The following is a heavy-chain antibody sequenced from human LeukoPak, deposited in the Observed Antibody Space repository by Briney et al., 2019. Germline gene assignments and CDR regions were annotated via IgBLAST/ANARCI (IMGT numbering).Heavy chain of an antibody. CDR2: INPNSGGT. CDR1: GYTFTGYY. D-gene: IGHD6-13*01. V-gene: IGHV1-2*02. J-gene: IGHJ4*02. CDR3: ARAKRIAAAGARSFDY. Sequence: GASVKVSCKASGYTFTGYYTHWARQAPGQGLEWMGWINPNSGGTNYAQKFQGRVTMTRDTSISTAYMELSRLRSDDTAVYYCARAKRIAAAGARSFDYWGQGTLVTVSS.